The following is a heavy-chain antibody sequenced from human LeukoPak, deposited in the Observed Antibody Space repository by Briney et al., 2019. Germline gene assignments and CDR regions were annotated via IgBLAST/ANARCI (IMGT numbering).Heavy chain of an antibody. V-gene: IGHV3-66*01. CDR1: GFTVSSNY. J-gene: IGHJ6*03. D-gene: IGHD5-12*01. CDR3: ARDLRVYSGPHWEVYYYYYMDV. Sequence: PGGSLRLSCAASGFTVSSNYMSWVRQGPGKGLECVSVISNDGDTYYADSVKGRFTISRDTSKNTLYLQMNSLRAEDTAVYYCARDLRVYSGPHWEVYYYYYMDVWGKGTTVTISS. CDR2: ISNDGDT.